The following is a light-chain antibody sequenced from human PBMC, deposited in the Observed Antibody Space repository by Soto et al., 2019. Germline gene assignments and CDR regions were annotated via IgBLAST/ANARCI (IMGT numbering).Light chain of an antibody. Sequence: IQMTQSPSSVSALIGDRVTITCRASETIGRYLSWYQQKPGKAPRVLIFAASGLQSGVPSRFSGSGSGTDFTLTISSLQPEDFATYYCQRTYSAPLTFGHGTKVEIK. CDR3: QRTYSAPLT. J-gene: IGKJ1*01. V-gene: IGKV1-39*01. CDR2: AAS. CDR1: ETIGRY.